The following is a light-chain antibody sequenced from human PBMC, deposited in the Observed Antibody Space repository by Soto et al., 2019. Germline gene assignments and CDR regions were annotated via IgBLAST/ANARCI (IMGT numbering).Light chain of an antibody. J-gene: IGKJ1*01. CDR2: KAS. V-gene: IGKV1-5*03. CDR1: QSVSSW. CDR3: QQYSTYWT. Sequence: DIQMTQSPATLSASVGDRIIITCRASQSVSSWLAWYQQRPGEAPRLLIYKASNLQSGVPSRFSGSGSGTEFTLTISSLQPDDFATYYCQQYSTYWTFGQGTKV.